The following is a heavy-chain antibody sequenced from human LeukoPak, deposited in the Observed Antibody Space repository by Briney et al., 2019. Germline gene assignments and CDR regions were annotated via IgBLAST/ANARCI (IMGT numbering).Heavy chain of an antibody. CDR2: IYTSGST. CDR1: GCSFSSYY. CDR3: ARDYYMDV. V-gene: IGHV4-4*07. Sequence: AETLSLTCTVSGCSFSSYYWSWIRQPAGKGLEWIGRIYTSGSTNYNPPLKSRVPMSVDTSKNQFSLKLSSVTAADTAVYYCARDYYMDVWGKGTTVTVSS. J-gene: IGHJ6*03.